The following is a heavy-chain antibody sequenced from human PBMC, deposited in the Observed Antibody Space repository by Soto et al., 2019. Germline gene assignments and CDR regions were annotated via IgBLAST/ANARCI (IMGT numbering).Heavy chain of an antibody. D-gene: IGHD2-21*01. Sequence: LSLTCSVSGAALNSGNYYWSWIRQVPGKGLEWIGHIYVTGAVDYNPSLRDRITISQDTSERQFSLNLRLVTAADTAAYYCARLRIATNNYKWFDPWGQGTLVTVSS. CDR2: IYVTGAV. CDR3: ARLRIATNNYKWFDP. CDR1: GAALNSGNYY. J-gene: IGHJ5*02. V-gene: IGHV4-31*03.